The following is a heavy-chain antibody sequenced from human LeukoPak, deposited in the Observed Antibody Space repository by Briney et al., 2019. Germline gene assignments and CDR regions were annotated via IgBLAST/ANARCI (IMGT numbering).Heavy chain of an antibody. CDR3: ASPNPIYGLGSYSTP. Sequence: GGSLRLSCAASGFTFSSYEMNWVRQAPGKGLEWVSYISSSGSTIYYADSVKGRFTISRDNAKNSLYLQMNSLRAEDTAVYYCASPNPIYGLGSYSTPWGQGTLVTVSS. V-gene: IGHV3-48*03. D-gene: IGHD3-10*01. CDR2: ISSSGSTI. CDR1: GFTFSSYE. J-gene: IGHJ4*02.